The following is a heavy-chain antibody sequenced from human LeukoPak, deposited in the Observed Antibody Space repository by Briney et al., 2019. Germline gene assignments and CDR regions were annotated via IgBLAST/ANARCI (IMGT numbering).Heavy chain of an antibody. CDR1: GFTFSTYS. J-gene: IGHJ4*02. V-gene: IGHV3-48*02. CDR3: ARERVIAAAGDGFDS. CDR2: ISSSSTTI. D-gene: IGHD2-21*01. Sequence: QTGGLLRLSCAASGFTFSTYSMNWVRQAPGEGLEWVTYISSSSTTIFYADSVKGRFTISRHNAKNSLFLQMNGLRDEDTALYYCARERVIAAAGDGFDSWGQGTLVTVSS.